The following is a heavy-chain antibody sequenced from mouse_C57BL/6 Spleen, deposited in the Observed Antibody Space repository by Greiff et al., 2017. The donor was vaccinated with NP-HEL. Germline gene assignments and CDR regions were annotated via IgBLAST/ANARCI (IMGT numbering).Heavy chain of an antibody. CDR2: INPNNGGT. J-gene: IGHJ4*01. Sequence: EVQLQQSGPELVKPGASVKIPCKASGYTFTDYNMDWVKQSHGKSLEWIGDINPNNGGTIYTQKFKGKDTLTVDKSSSTAYMELRSLTSEDTAVYYCARGGGAMDYWGQGTSVTVSS. CDR1: GYTFTDYN. V-gene: IGHV1-18*01. CDR3: ARGGGAMDY.